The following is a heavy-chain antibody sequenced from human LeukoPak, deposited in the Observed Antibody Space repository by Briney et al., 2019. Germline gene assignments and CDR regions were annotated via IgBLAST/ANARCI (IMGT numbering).Heavy chain of an antibody. CDR2: INHSGRT. CDR3: ARGIVLMVYATFDY. Sequence: NTSETLSLTCAVYGESFSGYYWSWIRHPPGKGLEWIGEINHSGRTNYNPSLKSRVTISVDTSKNQFSLKLTSVTDADTAVYYCARGIVLMVYATFDYWGQGTLVTVSS. V-gene: IGHV4-34*01. J-gene: IGHJ4*02. D-gene: IGHD2-8*01. CDR1: GESFSGYY.